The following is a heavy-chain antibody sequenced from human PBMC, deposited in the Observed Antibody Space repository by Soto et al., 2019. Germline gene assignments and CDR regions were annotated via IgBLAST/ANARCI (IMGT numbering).Heavy chain of an antibody. CDR2: IYHSGST. CDR3: ASHEDWFDP. CDR1: GGSISSGGYS. J-gene: IGHJ5*02. V-gene: IGHV4-30-2*01. Sequence: SETLSLTCAVSGGSISSGGYSWSWIRQPPGKGLEWIGYIYHSGSTYYNPSLKSRVTISVDRSKNQFSLKLSSVTAADTAVYYCASHEDWFDPWGQGTLVTVSS.